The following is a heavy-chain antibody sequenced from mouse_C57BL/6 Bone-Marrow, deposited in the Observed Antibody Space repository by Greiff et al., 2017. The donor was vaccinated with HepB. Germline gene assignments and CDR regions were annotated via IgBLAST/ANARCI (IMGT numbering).Heavy chain of an antibody. CDR3: TRVDYPWFAY. D-gene: IGHD2-4*01. V-gene: IGHV5-9-1*02. Sequence: EVQGVESGEGLVKPGGSLKLSCAASGFTFSSYAMSWVRQTPEKRLEWVAYISSGGDYIYYADNVKGRFTISRDNARNTLYLQMSSLKSEDTAMYYCTRVDYPWFAYWGQGTLVTVSA. CDR1: GFTFSSYA. CDR2: ISSGGDYI. J-gene: IGHJ3*01.